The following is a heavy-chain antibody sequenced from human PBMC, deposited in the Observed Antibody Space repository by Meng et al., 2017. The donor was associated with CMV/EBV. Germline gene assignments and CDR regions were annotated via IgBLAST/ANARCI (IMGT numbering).Heavy chain of an antibody. D-gene: IGHD3-3*01. Sequence: LSCAASGFTFSSYWMRWVRQAPGKGLEWVANIKQDGSEKYYVDSVKGRFTISRDNAKNTLYLQMNSLRAEDTAVYYCARDQTLRFVEWLNTHFDYWGQGTLVTVSS. V-gene: IGHV3-7*01. CDR1: GFTFSSYW. CDR3: ARDQTLRFVEWLNTHFDY. CDR2: IKQDGSEK. J-gene: IGHJ4*02.